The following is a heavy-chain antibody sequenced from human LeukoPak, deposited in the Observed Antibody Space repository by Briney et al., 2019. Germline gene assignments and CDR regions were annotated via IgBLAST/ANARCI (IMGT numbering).Heavy chain of an antibody. CDR1: GYTFTSYG. D-gene: IGHD2-2*01. V-gene: IGHV1-18*01. CDR3: ARGGYCSSTRCRPNSPVS. Sequence: GASVKVSCKASGYTFTSYGISWVRHAPGQGLEWMGWISAYNGNTNYAQKLQGRVTMTTDTSTSTAYMELRSLRPDVTAVYYCARGGYCSSTRCRPNSPVSWGQGTLVTVSS. CDR2: ISAYNGNT. J-gene: IGHJ4*02.